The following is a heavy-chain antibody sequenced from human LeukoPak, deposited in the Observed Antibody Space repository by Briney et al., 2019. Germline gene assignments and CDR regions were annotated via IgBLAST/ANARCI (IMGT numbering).Heavy chain of an antibody. V-gene: IGHV4-34*01. CDR2: INHSGST. CDR1: GGSFSGYY. Sequence: PSETLSLTCAVYGGSFSGYYWSWIRQPPGKGLEWIGEINHSGSTNYNPSLKSRVTISVDTSKNQFSLKLSSVPAADTAVYYCARAGLLFHPNPPLHWGQGTLVTVSS. D-gene: IGHD2-21*02. J-gene: IGHJ4*02. CDR3: ARAGLLFHPNPPLH.